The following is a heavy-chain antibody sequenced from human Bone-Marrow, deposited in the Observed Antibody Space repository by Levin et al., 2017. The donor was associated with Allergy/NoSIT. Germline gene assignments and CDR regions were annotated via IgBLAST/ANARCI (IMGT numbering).Heavy chain of an antibody. CDR1: GFTFSSYS. V-gene: IGHV3-48*02. CDR2: ISSSSSTI. CDR3: VVTTVVTNY. D-gene: IGHD4-23*01. J-gene: IGHJ4*02. Sequence: GESLKISCAASGFTFSSYSMNWVRQAPGKGLEWVSYISSSSSTIYYADSVKGRFTISRDNAKNSLYLQMNSLRDEDTAVYYCVVTTVVTNYWGQGTLVTVSS.